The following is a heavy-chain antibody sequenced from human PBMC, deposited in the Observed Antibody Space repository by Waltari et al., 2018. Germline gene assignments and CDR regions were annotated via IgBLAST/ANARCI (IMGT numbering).Heavy chain of an antibody. D-gene: IGHD1-26*01. CDR2: IYSGGST. CDR1: GFTFSSYA. Sequence: EVQLLESGGGLVQPGGSLRLSCAASGFTFSSYAMSWVRQAPGKGLEWVSVIYSGGSTYYADSVKGRFTISRDNSKNTLYLQMNSLRAEDTAVYYCAKDWVGSPNDYWGQGTLVIVSS. J-gene: IGHJ4*02. V-gene: IGHV3-23*03. CDR3: AKDWVGSPNDY.